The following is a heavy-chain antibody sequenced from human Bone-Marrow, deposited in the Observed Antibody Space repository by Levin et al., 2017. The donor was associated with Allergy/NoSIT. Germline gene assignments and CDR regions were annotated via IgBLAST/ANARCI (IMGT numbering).Heavy chain of an antibody. CDR1: GGTFNSYV. V-gene: IGHV1-69*01. Sequence: GGSLRLSCKASGGTFNSYVMTWVRQAPGQGLEWVGGIIPFFGTTKYAQKFQDRVTIVADDSTSTSYMELKNLKSEDTAVYYCARDNGSYIDPLSDGHYGMDVWGQGTAVTVSS. J-gene: IGHJ6*02. D-gene: IGHD3-10*01. CDR2: IIPFFGTT. CDR3: ARDNGSYIDPLSDGHYGMDV.